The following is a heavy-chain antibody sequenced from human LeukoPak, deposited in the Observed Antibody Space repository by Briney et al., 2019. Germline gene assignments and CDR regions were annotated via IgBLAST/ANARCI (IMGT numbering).Heavy chain of an antibody. CDR3: SRLTHSYYSDTSGYYPYYYMDV. Sequence: SETLSLTCTVSAGSISSSDYYWGWIRHSPGKGLEWIGRISYSGKTYYNPSLKSRVTISVDTSKNHFSLRLSSVTAADTAVYFCSRLTHSYYSDTSGYYPYYYMDVWGEGTTVTVSS. CDR2: ISYSGKT. D-gene: IGHD3-22*01. CDR1: AGSISSSDYY. J-gene: IGHJ6*03. V-gene: IGHV4-39*02.